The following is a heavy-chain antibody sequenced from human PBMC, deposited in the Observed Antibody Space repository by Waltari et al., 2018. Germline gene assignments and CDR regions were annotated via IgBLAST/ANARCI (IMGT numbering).Heavy chain of an antibody. J-gene: IGHJ4*02. CDR3: ARERRGQSGWYYFDF. D-gene: IGHD6-19*01. Sequence: EVQLVESGGGLVQPGGSLRLSCAASGLSFSSFWMTWVRQAPGKGLEWVAKIKQDGSEEYYVDSVKGRFTISKDNAKNSLYLQMNSLRAEDTAVYFCARERRGQSGWYYFDFWGQGSLVTVSS. CDR1: GLSFSSFW. V-gene: IGHV3-7*01. CDR2: IKQDGSEE.